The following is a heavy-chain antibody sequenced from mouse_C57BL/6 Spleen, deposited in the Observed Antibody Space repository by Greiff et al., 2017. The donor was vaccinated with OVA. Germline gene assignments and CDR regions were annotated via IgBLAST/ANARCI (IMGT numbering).Heavy chain of an antibody. Sequence: EVQLQESGPELVKPGASVKMSCTASGYTFTDYNMHWVKQSHGKSLEWIGYINPNNGGTSYNQKFKGKATLTVNKSSSTAYMERRSLTSEDTAVYYCARNYNYGGYYAMDYWGQGTSVTVSS. D-gene: IGHD1-1*01. V-gene: IGHV1-22*01. CDR2: INPNNGGT. CDR3: ARNYNYGGYYAMDY. J-gene: IGHJ4*01. CDR1: GYTFTDYN.